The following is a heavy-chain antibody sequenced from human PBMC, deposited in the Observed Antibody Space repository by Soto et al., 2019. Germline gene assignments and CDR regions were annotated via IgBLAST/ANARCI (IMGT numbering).Heavy chain of an antibody. CDR2: IIPIFGTA. V-gene: IGHV1-69*01. CDR3: ASEEVRKTPFDY. Sequence: QVQLVQSGAEVKKPGSSVKVSCKASGGTFSSYAISWVRQAPGQGLEWMVGIIPIFGTATYAKKFKGRVTITGDESASTAYVELISLRSEDTAVYYRASEEVRKTPFDYWGQGTLVTVSS. J-gene: IGHJ4*02. CDR1: GGTFSSYA.